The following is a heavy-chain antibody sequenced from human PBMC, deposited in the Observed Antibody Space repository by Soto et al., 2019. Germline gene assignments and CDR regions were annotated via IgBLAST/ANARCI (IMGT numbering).Heavy chain of an antibody. Sequence: PGGSLRLSCAASGFTFSSYDMHWVRQVIGKGLEWVSGIDTAGKTYYPGSVKGRFTISRENVKNSLYLQMNSLRAGDTAVYYCATGFAHARPTIFDYWGQGTLVTVSS. D-gene: IGHD1-1*01. V-gene: IGHV3-13*01. CDR3: ATGFAHARPTIFDY. CDR2: IDTAGKT. CDR1: GFTFSSYD. J-gene: IGHJ4*02.